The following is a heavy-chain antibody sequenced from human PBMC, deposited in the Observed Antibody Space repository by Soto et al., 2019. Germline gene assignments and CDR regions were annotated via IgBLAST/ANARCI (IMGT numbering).Heavy chain of an antibody. CDR2: VYEGGNT. J-gene: IGHJ3*02. Sequence: SETLSLTCAVSGGSIISDGYSWSWIRQPPGKGLQWIGHVYEGGNTYYTPSLESRVAISTDKSKNQFSLRLSSVTAADTAVYYCVRRSPEDAFDIWGQGTMVTVSS. CDR1: GGSIISDGYS. V-gene: IGHV4-30-2*01. CDR3: VRRSPEDAFDI.